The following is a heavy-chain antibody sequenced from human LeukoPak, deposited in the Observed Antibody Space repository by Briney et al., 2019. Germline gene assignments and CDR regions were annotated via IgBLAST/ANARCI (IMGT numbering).Heavy chain of an antibody. CDR1: DYTFTSYG. D-gene: IGHD3-9*01. J-gene: IGHJ4*02. V-gene: IGHV1-18*01. CDR2: ISAYNGNT. Sequence: GASVKVSCKASDYTFTSYGISWVRQAPGQGLEWMGWISAYNGNTNYAQKLQGRVTMTTDTSTSTAYMELRSLRSDDTAVYYCARENPYYDILTGSHWGQGTLVTVSS. CDR3: ARENPYYDILTGSH.